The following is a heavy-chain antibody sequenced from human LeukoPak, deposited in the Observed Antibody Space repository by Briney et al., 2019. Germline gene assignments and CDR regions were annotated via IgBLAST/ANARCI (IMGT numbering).Heavy chain of an antibody. CDR3: ARGGEMATHLFYYFDY. CDR2: ISSSSSYI. Sequence: GGSLRLSCAASGFTFSSYSMNWVRQAPGKGLDWVSSISSSSSYIYYADSVKGRFTISRDNAKNSLYLQMNSLRADDTAGAYCARGGEMATHLFYYFDYWGQRSLVTVS. CDR1: GFTFSSYS. D-gene: IGHD5-24*01. J-gene: IGHJ4*02. V-gene: IGHV3-21*01.